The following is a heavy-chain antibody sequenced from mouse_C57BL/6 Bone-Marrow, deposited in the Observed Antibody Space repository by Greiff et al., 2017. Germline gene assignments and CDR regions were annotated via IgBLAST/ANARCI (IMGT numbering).Heavy chain of an antibody. V-gene: IGHV5-15*04. CDR2: ISNLAYSI. J-gene: IGHJ4*01. Sequence: EVKLVESGGGLVQPGGSLKLSCAASGFTFSDYGMAWVRQAPRKGPEWVAFISNLAYSIYYADTVTGRFTISRENAKNTLYLEMSSRRSEDTAMYYCARRGYYYGSSYAMDYWGQGTSVTVSS. D-gene: IGHD1-1*01. CDR3: ARRGYYYGSSYAMDY. CDR1: GFTFSDYG.